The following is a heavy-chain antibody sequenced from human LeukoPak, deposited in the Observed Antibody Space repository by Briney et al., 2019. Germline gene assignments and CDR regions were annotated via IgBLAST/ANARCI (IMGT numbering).Heavy chain of an antibody. CDR3: ATPPVYYYMDV. Sequence: SETLSLTCAVYGGSFSGYYWSWIRQPPGKGLEWIGEINHSGSTNYNPSLKSRVTISVDTSKNQFSLKLSPVTAADTAVYYCATPPVYYYMDVWGKGTTVTVSS. CDR2: INHSGST. J-gene: IGHJ6*03. CDR1: GGSFSGYY. V-gene: IGHV4-34*01.